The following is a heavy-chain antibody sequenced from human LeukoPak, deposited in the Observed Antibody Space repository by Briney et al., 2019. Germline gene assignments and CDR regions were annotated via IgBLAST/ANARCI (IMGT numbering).Heavy chain of an antibody. CDR3: ARESFGNTYTRVDGY. CDR1: GFTFSDYY. Sequence: GGSLRLSCAASGFTFSDYYMSWIRQAPGKGLEWISYISSGGTTTYNADSVKGRFTISRDNAKNSLYLQMNSLRAEDTAVYYCARESFGNTYTRVDGYWGQGTLVTVSS. D-gene: IGHD3-3*01. V-gene: IGHV3-11*04. J-gene: IGHJ4*02. CDR2: ISSGGTTT.